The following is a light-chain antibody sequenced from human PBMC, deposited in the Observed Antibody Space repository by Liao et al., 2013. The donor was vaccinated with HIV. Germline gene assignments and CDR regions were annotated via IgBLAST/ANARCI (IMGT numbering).Light chain of an antibody. CDR3: QVWDSSINFV. CDR1: ELGDKY. CDR2: QDV. Sequence: SYELTQPPSVSVSPGQTATITCSGDELGDKYASWYQQKPGQSPVLVIYQDVQRPSGIPERFSGFNSGNTATLTVSGTQAMDESEYYCQVWDSSINFVFGPGTKVTVL. V-gene: IGLV3-1*01. J-gene: IGLJ1*01.